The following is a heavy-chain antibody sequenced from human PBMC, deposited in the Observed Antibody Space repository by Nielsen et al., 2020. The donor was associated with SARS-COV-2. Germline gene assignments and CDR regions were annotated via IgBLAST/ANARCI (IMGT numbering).Heavy chain of an antibody. CDR1: GYSISSGYY. CDR2: IFHTGSI. J-gene: IGHJ1*01. D-gene: IGHD6-19*01. CDR3: ARGRGQWLSEYFQD. V-gene: IGHV4-38-2*02. Sequence: SETLSLTCSVSGYSISSGYYWGWIRQSPGTGLEWIGTIFHTGSIYLNPSLRGRVTISVDTSWNQFSLRLSSVTAADTGVYYCARGRGQWLSEYFQDWGQGTLVSVSS.